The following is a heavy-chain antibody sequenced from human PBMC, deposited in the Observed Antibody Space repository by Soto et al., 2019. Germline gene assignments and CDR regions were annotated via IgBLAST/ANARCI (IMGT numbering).Heavy chain of an antibody. CDR3: ARGYCSGGSCSGQYFDY. Sequence: GGSLRLSCAASGFTFSSYSMNWVRQAPGKGLEWVSSISSSSSYIYYADSVKGRFTISRDNAKNSLYLQMNSLRAEDTAVYYCARGYCSGGSCSGQYFDYWGQGTLVTVSS. D-gene: IGHD2-15*01. V-gene: IGHV3-21*01. CDR2: ISSSSSYI. CDR1: GFTFSSYS. J-gene: IGHJ4*02.